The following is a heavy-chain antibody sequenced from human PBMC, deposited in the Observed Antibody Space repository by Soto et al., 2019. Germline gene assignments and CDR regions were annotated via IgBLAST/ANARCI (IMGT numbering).Heavy chain of an antibody. J-gene: IGHJ3*02. CDR3: AGDSSGYSYDAFDI. V-gene: IGHV3-21*01. Sequence: GGSLRLSCAASGFTFSSYSMNWVRQAPGKGLEWVSSISSSSSYIYYADSVKGRFTISRDNAKNSLYLQMNSLRSEDTAVYYCAGDSSGYSYDAFDIWGQGTMVTVSS. CDR2: ISSSSSYI. D-gene: IGHD3-22*01. CDR1: GFTFSSYS.